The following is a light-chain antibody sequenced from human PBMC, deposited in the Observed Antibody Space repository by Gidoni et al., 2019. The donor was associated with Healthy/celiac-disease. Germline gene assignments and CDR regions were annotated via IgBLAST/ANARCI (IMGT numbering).Light chain of an antibody. CDR3: SSYTSSSTYVV. V-gene: IGLV2-14*01. CDR2: EVS. Sequence: QSALTQPASLSGSPGQSITISCTGTSSDVGGYNYVSWYQQHPSKAPKLMIYEVSNRPSGVSNRFSGSKSGNTASLTISGLQAEDEADYYCSSYTSSSTYVVFGGGTKLTVL. J-gene: IGLJ2*01. CDR1: SSDVGGYNY.